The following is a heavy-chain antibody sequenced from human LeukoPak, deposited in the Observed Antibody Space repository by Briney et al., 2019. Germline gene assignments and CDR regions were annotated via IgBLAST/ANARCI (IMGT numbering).Heavy chain of an antibody. CDR3: AKEVGYFDL. J-gene: IGHJ2*01. CDR1: GFTFSSYA. CDR2: ISGRGGSI. Sequence: GGSLRLSCAASGFTFSSYAMSWVRQAPGKGLEWVSVISGRGGSIYYADSVKGRFTISRDNSKNTLSLQMNSLRAEDTAVYYCAKEVGYFDLWGRGTLVTVSS. V-gene: IGHV3-23*01.